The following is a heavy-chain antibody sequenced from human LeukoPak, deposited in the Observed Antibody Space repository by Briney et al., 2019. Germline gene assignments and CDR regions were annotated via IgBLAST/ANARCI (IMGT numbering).Heavy chain of an antibody. Sequence: SVKVSCKASGGTFSSYAISWVRQAPGQGLEWMGGIIPIFGTANYAQKFQGRVTITADESTSTAYMELSSLRSEDTAVYYCARAWYCYDSSGYYYTLSAFDIWGQGTMVTVSS. V-gene: IGHV1-69*13. D-gene: IGHD3-22*01. CDR2: IIPIFGTA. J-gene: IGHJ3*02. CDR3: ARAWYCYDSSGYYYTLSAFDI. CDR1: GGTFSSYA.